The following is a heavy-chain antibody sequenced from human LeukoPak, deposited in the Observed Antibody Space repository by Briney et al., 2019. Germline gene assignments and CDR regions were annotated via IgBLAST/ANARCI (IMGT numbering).Heavy chain of an antibody. Sequence: GASVKVSCKASGYTFTGYYMHWVRQAPGQGLEWMGWINPNNGGTNYAQKFQGRVTMTRDTSISTAYMELSRLRSDDTAVYYCARESPAIFGVPGDWGQGTLVTVSS. CDR1: GYTFTGYY. V-gene: IGHV1-2*02. J-gene: IGHJ4*02. D-gene: IGHD3-3*01. CDR2: INPNNGGT. CDR3: ARESPAIFGVPGD.